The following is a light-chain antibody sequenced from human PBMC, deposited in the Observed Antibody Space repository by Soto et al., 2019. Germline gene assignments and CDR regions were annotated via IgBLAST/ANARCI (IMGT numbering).Light chain of an antibody. CDR2: GNS. J-gene: IGLJ1*01. CDR3: QSYDTSLSGCV. CDR1: SSNIGAGYD. Sequence: QSVLTQPPSVSGAPGQRVTISCTGSSSNIGAGYDVHWYQHLPGTAPKLLIYGNSNRPSGFPDRFSGSKSGTSASLAITGLQTEDEADYYCQSYDTSLSGCVFGIGTKLTVL. V-gene: IGLV1-40*01.